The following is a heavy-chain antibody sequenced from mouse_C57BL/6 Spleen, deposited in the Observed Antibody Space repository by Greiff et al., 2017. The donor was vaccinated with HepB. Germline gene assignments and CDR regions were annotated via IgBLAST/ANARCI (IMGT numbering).Heavy chain of an antibody. D-gene: IGHD1-1*01. CDR3: AREDYYGRSYHYYAMDY. J-gene: IGHJ4*01. Sequence: VQLQQSGAELARPGASVKLSCKASGYTFTSYGISWVKQRTGQGLEWIGEIYPRSGNTYYNEKFKGKATLTADKSSSTAYMELRSLTSEDSAVYFCAREDYYGRSYHYYAMDYWGQGTSVTVSS. CDR1: GYTFTSYG. CDR2: IYPRSGNT. V-gene: IGHV1-81*01.